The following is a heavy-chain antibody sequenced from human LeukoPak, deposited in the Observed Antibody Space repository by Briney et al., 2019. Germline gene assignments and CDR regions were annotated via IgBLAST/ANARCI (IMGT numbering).Heavy chain of an antibody. CDR2: ICYSGST. D-gene: IGHD2-2*01. V-gene: IGHV4-39*07. CDR1: GGSIRSSNYC. Sequence: SETLSLTCPVSGGSIRSSNYCWGWIRQPPGKGLEWIGSICYSGSTYYSPSLKSRVTISLDTSKNHFSLKLNSVTAADTAVYYCASVPARARCFDYWGHGTLVTVPS. J-gene: IGHJ4*01. CDR3: ASVPARARCFDY.